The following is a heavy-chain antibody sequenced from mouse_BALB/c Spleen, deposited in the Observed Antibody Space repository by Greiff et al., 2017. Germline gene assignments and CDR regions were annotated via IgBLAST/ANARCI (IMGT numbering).Heavy chain of an antibody. CDR3: ARMLTGTAWFAY. D-gene: IGHD4-1*01. J-gene: IGHJ3*01. CDR2: ISTYYGDA. Sequence: VQLQQSGTVLARPGASVKMSCKASGYTFTSYWMHWVKQSHAKSLEWIGVISTYYGDASYNQKFKGKATMTVDKSSSTAYMELARLTSEDSAIYYCARMLTGTAWFAYWGQGTLVTVSA. CDR1: GYTFTSYW. V-gene: IGHV1S137*01.